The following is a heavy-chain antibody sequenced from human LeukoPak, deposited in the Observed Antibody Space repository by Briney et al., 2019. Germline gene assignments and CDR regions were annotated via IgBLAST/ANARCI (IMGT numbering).Heavy chain of an antibody. CDR2: INPNSGGT. J-gene: IGHJ4*02. Sequence: ASVKVSCKASGYTFTGYYMHWVRQAPGQGLEWMGRINPNSGGTNYAQKFQGRVTMTRDTSISTAYMELSRLRSDDTAVYYCARGLRFLEWYYFDYWGQGTLVTVSS. V-gene: IGHV1-2*06. D-gene: IGHD3-3*01. CDR3: ARGLRFLEWYYFDY. CDR1: GYTFTGYY.